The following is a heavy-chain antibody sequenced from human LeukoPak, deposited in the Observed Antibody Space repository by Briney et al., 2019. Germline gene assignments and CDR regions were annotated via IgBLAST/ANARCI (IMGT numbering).Heavy chain of an antibody. CDR2: MNPNSGST. Sequence: ASVKVSCKASGYTFTSYDINWVRQATGQGLEWMGWMNPNSGSTGYAQKFQGRVTMTRDTSTSTVYMELSSLRSEDTAVYYCARASKSNYSHPYYYYYYMDVWGKGTTVTVSS. V-gene: IGHV1-8*01. CDR3: ARASKSNYSHPYYYYYYMDV. CDR1: GYTFTSYD. D-gene: IGHD4-11*01. J-gene: IGHJ6*03.